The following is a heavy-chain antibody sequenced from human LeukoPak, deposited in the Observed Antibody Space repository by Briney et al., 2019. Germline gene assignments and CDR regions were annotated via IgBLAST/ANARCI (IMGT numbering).Heavy chain of an antibody. CDR3: AKVLAGTFDY. Sequence: GGSLRLSCAASGFTFDDYAMHWVRQAPGKGLEWVSGISWNSGSIGYADSVKGRFTISRDNAKNSLYLQMNSLRAEDTALYYCAKVLAGTFDYWGQGTLVTVSS. D-gene: IGHD6-19*01. CDR2: ISWNSGSI. V-gene: IGHV3-9*01. CDR1: GFTFDDYA. J-gene: IGHJ4*02.